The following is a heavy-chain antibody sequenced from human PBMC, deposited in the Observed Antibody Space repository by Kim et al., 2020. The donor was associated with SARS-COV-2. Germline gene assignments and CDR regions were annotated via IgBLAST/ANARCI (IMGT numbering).Heavy chain of an antibody. J-gene: IGHJ4*02. V-gene: IGHV3-30-3*01. D-gene: IGHD3-10*01. CDR3: ARDLGRFGDGLDY. Sequence: GGSLRLSCAASGFTFSSYSMHWVRQAPGKGLEWVAVISYDGSNKYYADSVKGRFTISRDNSKNTLYLQMNSPRAEDTAVYYCARDLGRFGDGLDYWGQGTLVTVSS. CDR2: ISYDGSNK. CDR1: GFTFSSYS.